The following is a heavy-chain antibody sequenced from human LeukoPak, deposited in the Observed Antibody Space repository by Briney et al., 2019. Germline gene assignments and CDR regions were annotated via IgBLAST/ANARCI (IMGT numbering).Heavy chain of an antibody. CDR3: ARESDSSPDAFDI. Sequence: ASVKVSCKASGYIFTGYYMHWVRQAPGQGLERMGWINPNSGGTKYAQKFQGRVTMTRDRSISTAYMELSSLRSDDTAVYYCARESDSSPDAFDIWGQGTMVTVSS. CDR2: INPNSGGT. CDR1: GYIFTGYY. V-gene: IGHV1-2*02. J-gene: IGHJ3*02. D-gene: IGHD6-13*01.